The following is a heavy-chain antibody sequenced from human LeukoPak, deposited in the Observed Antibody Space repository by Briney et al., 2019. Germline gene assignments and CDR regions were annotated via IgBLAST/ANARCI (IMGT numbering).Heavy chain of an antibody. Sequence: GSLRLFCAASGFTFRRYGLAWVRPGPGQGLEWVAVISYDGSNKYYADSVKGRFTISRDNSKNTLYLQMNSLRAEDTAVYYCAKRGDYVDYWGQGTLVTVSS. J-gene: IGHJ4*02. D-gene: IGHD4-17*01. CDR3: AKRGDYVDY. V-gene: IGHV3-30*18. CDR2: ISYDGSNK. CDR1: GFTFRRYG.